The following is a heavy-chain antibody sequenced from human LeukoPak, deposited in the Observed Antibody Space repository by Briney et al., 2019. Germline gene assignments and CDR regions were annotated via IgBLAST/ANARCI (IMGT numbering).Heavy chain of an antibody. CDR2: ISGSGGST. CDR1: GSTFSSYA. Sequence: PGGSLRHSCAASGSTFSSYAMSWVHQAPGKGLEWVSAISGSGGSTYYADSVKGRFTISRDNSKNTLYLQMNSLRAEDTAVYYCATYGSGSYYNPGGFDYWGQGTLVTVSS. CDR3: ATYGSGSYYNPGGFDY. V-gene: IGHV3-23*01. D-gene: IGHD3-10*01. J-gene: IGHJ4*02.